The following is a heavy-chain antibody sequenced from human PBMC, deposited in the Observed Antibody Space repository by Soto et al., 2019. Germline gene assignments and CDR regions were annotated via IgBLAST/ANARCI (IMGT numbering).Heavy chain of an antibody. CDR1: GFTFSSYA. D-gene: IGHD2-2*01. Sequence: QVQLVESGGGVVQPGRSLRLSCAASGFTFSSYAMHWVSQAPGKGLEWVAVISYDGSNKYYADSVKGRFTISRDNSKNTLYLQMNSLRAEDTAVYYCAREGGRRYCSSTSCYGAFDYWGQGTLVTVSS. CDR2: ISYDGSNK. V-gene: IGHV3-30-3*01. J-gene: IGHJ4*02. CDR3: AREGGRRYCSSTSCYGAFDY.